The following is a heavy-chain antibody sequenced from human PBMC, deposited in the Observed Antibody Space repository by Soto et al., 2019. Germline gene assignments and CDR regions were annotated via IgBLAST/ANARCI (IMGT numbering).Heavy chain of an antibody. CDR1: GFTFSSYA. J-gene: IGHJ4*02. D-gene: IGHD1-26*01. V-gene: IGHV3-30-3*01. CDR3: ASNPPYSGSYFWDY. Sequence: GGSLILSCAASGFTFSSYAMHWVRQAPGKGLEWVAVISYDGSNKYYADSVKGRFTISRDNSKNTLYLQMNSLRAEDTAVYYCASNPPYSGSYFWDYWGQGTLVTVSS. CDR2: ISYDGSNK.